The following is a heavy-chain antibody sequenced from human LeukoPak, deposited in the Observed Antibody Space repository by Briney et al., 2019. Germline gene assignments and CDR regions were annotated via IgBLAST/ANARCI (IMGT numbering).Heavy chain of an antibody. CDR3: VREAGYCSAASCSKSNWFDP. V-gene: IGHV3-23*05. D-gene: IGHD2-8*02. J-gene: IGHJ5*02. Sequence: AGSLRLSCVASGFVFSSHAMSWVRQAPGKGLEWVSAISNSYYYADSVKGRFTISRDNSKNTVYLQMSSLRAEDTAVYFCVREAGYCSAASCSKSNWFDPWGQGTLVTVSS. CDR2: ISNSY. CDR1: GFVFSSHA.